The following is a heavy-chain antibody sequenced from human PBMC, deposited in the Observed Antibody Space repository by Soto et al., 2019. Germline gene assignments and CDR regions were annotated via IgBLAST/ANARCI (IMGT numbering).Heavy chain of an antibody. D-gene: IGHD3-22*01. Sequence: SETLSLTCTVSGGSVSSGNYYWSWLRQPPGKGLEWIGYFYYTGTTDYNPSLKSRVTISIDASKNQFSLRMSSVTAADTAVYFCAISIHYSDGSNYSPFDYWGQGTLVTVSS. J-gene: IGHJ4*02. CDR2: FYYTGTT. V-gene: IGHV4-61*01. CDR1: GGSVSSGNYY. CDR3: AISIHYSDGSNYSPFDY.